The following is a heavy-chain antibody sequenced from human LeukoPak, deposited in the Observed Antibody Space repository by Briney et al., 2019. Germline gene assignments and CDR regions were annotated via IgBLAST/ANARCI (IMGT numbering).Heavy chain of an antibody. Sequence: SETLSLTCTVSGGSVNSGTYYWSWNRQPPGKGLEWIGYIYYSGSTNYNPSLKSRVTISVDTSKNQFSLKLSSVTAADTAVYYCAKHSLRDPANWFDPWGQGTLVTVSS. D-gene: IGHD2-21*01. CDR3: AKHSLRDPANWFDP. J-gene: IGHJ5*02. CDR1: GGSVNSGTYY. CDR2: IYYSGST. V-gene: IGHV4-61*01.